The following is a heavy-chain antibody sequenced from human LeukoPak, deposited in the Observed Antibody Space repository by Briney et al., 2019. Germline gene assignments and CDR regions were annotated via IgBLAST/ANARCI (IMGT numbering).Heavy chain of an antibody. V-gene: IGHV3-23*01. CDR3: AQKRPGTYPFDY. Sequence: PGGSLRLSCAASGFTFSNYALNWVRQAPGKGLEWVSASGTSGDTYYADSVRGRFTISRDNAKNMVYLQMSSLRAEDTALYYSAQKRPGTYPFDYWGQGTLVTVSS. D-gene: IGHD6-13*01. CDR1: GFTFSNYA. J-gene: IGHJ4*02. CDR2: SGTSGDT.